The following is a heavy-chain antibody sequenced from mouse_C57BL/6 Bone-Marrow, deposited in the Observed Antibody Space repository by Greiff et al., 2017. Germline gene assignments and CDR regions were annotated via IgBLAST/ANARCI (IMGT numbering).Heavy chain of an antibody. Sequence: QVQLQQPGAELVRPGTSVKLSCKASGYTFTSYWMHWVKQRPGQGLEWIGVIDPSDSYTNYNQKFKGKATLTVDTSSSTAYMELSSLTSEDSAVYYCARERVGGYGYDGDYFGCWGQGTTLTVSS. V-gene: IGHV1-59*01. J-gene: IGHJ2*01. D-gene: IGHD2-2*01. CDR2: IDPSDSYT. CDR1: GYTFTSYW. CDR3: ARERVGGYGYDGDYFGC.